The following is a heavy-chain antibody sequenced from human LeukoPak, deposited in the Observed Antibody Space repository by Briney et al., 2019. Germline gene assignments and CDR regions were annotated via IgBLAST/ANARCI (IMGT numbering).Heavy chain of an antibody. D-gene: IGHD3-3*01. CDR1: GFTFSSYA. CDR3: ANGGYDFWSDYYFDY. Sequence: GGSLRLSCAASGFTFSSYAMSWVRQAPGKGLEWVAAISGSGGSTYYADSVKGRFTISRDNSKNTLYLQMNSLRAEDTAVYYCANGGYDFWSDYYFDYWGQGTLVTVSS. J-gene: IGHJ4*02. V-gene: IGHV3-23*01. CDR2: ISGSGGST.